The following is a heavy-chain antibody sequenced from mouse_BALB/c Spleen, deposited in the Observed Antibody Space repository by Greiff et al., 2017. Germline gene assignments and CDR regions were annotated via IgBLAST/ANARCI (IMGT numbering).Heavy chain of an antibody. Sequence: EVQLQQSGPGLVKPSQSLSLTCTVTGYSITSDYAWNWIRQFPGNKLEWMGYISYSGSTSYNPSLKSRISITRDTSKNQFFLQLNSVTTEDTATYYCAVYYGNFQAWFAYWGQGTLVTVSA. J-gene: IGHJ3*01. CDR1: GYSITSDYA. D-gene: IGHD2-1*01. CDR3: AVYYGNFQAWFAY. V-gene: IGHV3-2*02. CDR2: ISYSGST.